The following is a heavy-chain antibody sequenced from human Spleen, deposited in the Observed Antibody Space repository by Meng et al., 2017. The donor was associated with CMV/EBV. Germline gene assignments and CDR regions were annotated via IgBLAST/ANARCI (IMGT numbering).Heavy chain of an antibody. J-gene: IGHJ2*01. CDR3: TTGDYYDSSGAYWYFDL. V-gene: IGHV3-15*07. D-gene: IGHD3-22*01. CDR2: IKSKTDGGTT. CDR1: FRNAW. Sequence: FRNAWMNWVRQAPGKGLEWVGRIKSKTDGGTTDYAAPVKGRFTISRDDSKNTLYLQMNSLKTEDTAVYYCTTGDYYDSSGAYWYFDLWGRGTLVTVSS.